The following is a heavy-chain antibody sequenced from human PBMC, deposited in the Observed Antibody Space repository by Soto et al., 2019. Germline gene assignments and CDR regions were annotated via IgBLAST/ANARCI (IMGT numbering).Heavy chain of an antibody. D-gene: IGHD2-2*01. CDR3: AKVSRGIGVVPAALN. V-gene: IGHV3-23*01. J-gene: IGHJ4*02. CDR1: GHTFHSYA. Sequence: EVQLLESGGGLVQPGGSLRLSCVASGHTFHSYAMSWVRQAPGKGLEWVSGISGSGGSTYYADSVRGGFTISRDDSKSTLYLQMNSLRAEDTAVYYCAKVSRGIGVVPAALNWGQGTLVTVSS. CDR2: ISGSGGST.